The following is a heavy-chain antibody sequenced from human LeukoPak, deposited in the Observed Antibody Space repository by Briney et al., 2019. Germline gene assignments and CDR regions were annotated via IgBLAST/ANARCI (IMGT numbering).Heavy chain of an antibody. V-gene: IGHV1-2*02. J-gene: IGHJ4*02. CDR3: ARDQGYSGSYGASDY. D-gene: IGHD1-26*01. Sequence: EASVTVSCKASGYTFTDYYIHWVRQAPGQGLEFMGWINPNSGGTNYTQRFQGRVTMTRDTSILTSYMELTRLRSDDTAQYYCARDQGYSGSYGASDYWGQGTLVTVSS. CDR1: GYTFTDYY. CDR2: INPNSGGT.